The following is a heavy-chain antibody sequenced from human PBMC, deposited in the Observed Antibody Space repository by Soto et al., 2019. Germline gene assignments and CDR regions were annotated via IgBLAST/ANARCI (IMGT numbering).Heavy chain of an antibody. CDR1: GCSISSGGYY. J-gene: IGHJ4*02. CDR2: IYYSGST. D-gene: IGHD3-16*01. CDR3: ARLSSVRFGELWDDY. V-gene: IGHV4-31*03. Sequence: SETLSLTCTVSGCSISSGGYYWSWIRQHPGKGLEWIGYIYYSGSTYYNPSLKSRVTISVDASKNQFSLKLSSVTAADTAVYYCARLSSVRFGELWDDYWGQGTLVTVSS.